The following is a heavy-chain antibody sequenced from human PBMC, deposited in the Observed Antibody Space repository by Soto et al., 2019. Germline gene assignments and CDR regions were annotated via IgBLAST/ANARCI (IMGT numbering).Heavy chain of an antibody. V-gene: IGHV4-31*03. CDR2: MYYSGRT. D-gene: IGHD4-17*01. CDR1: GVSISSGGDY. CDR3: ARKVDYGDYDLGAFDV. Sequence: QVQLQESGPGLVKPSQTLSLTCTVSGVSISSGGDYWSWIRQNPGQGLEWIGPMYYSGRTFYNPSLRSRVIMSVDTSNNQSSLNLRSVTAADTAVYYCARKVDYGDYDLGAFDVWGQGTMVAVSS. J-gene: IGHJ3*01.